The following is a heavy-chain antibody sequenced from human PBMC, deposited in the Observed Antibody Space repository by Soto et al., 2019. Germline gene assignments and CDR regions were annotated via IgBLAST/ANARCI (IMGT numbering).Heavy chain of an antibody. CDR2: IYHGGNT. CDR3: ATGLETAKDCY. V-gene: IGHV3-53*01. J-gene: IGHJ4*02. Sequence: VQLVESGGGLIQPGGSLRLSCAASGFTVSSNHMTWIRQAPGRGPEWVSTIYHGGNTYYADSVKGRLAISRDNYKNMLYLQMNSLRAEDTAGYYCATGLETAKDCYWGQGTLVTVSS. D-gene: IGHD5-18*01. CDR1: GFTVSSNH.